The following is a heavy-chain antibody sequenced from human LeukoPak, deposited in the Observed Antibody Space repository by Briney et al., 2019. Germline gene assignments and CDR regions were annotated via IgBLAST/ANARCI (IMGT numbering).Heavy chain of an antibody. Sequence: PSETLSLTCTVSGGSTSNFYWSWIRQPPGKGLEWIGSIYYSGNTNYNPSLKSRVTISLDTSKNQFSLRLSSVTAADTAVYFCARGKAEHFSYFYDSSGYPLLYFDSWGQGTLVTASS. CDR3: ARGKAEHFSYFYDSSGYPLLYFDS. J-gene: IGHJ4*02. D-gene: IGHD3-22*01. CDR1: GGSTSNFY. V-gene: IGHV4-59*01. CDR2: IYYSGNT.